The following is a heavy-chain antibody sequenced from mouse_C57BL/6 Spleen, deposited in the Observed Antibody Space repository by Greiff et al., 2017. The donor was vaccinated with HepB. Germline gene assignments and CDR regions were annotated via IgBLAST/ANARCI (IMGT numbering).Heavy chain of an antibody. J-gene: IGHJ1*03. CDR2: IHPNSGST. CDR1: GYTFTSYW. CDR3: AREKGDYRRGYFDV. Sequence: QVQLKQPGAELVKPGASVKLSCKASGYTFTSYWMHWVKQRPGQGLEWIGMIHPNSGSTNYNEKFKSKATLTVDKSSSTAYMQLSSLTSEDSAVYYCAREKGDYRRGYFDVWGTGTTVTVSS. V-gene: IGHV1-64*01. D-gene: IGHD2-13*01.